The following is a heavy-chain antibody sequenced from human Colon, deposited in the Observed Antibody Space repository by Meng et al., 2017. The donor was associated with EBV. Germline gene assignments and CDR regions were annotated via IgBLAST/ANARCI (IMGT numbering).Heavy chain of an antibody. CDR2: IYHSGST. CDR3: ARRRGGSGRDC. Sequence: QGPRQASGPGLVKPSEPLSLTCTVSGGSISSSHYYWGWVRQPPGKGLQWIGTIYHSGSTSYNPSLQSRVTMFVDTSKNQFSLMLTSVTATDTAVYYCARRRGGSGRDCWGQGTLVTVSS. D-gene: IGHD3-10*01. CDR1: GGSISSSHYY. V-gene: IGHV4-39*01. J-gene: IGHJ4*02.